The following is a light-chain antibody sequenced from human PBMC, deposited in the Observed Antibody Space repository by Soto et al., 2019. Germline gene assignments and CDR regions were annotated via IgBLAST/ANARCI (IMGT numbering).Light chain of an antibody. CDR3: QQSYSVPIT. J-gene: IGKJ5*01. CDR2: DAS. Sequence: DIQMTQSPSTLSGSVGDRVTITCRASQSISTWLAWYQQKPGKAPKVLIYDASSLQSGVPSRFSGSGSGTDFTLIINSLQPEDFATYYCQQSYSVPITFGQGTRLEIK. CDR1: QSISTW. V-gene: IGKV1-5*01.